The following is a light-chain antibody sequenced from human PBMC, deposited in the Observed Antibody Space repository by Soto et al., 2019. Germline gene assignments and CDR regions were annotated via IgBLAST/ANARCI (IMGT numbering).Light chain of an antibody. J-gene: IGLJ2*01. Sequence: QSALTQPAYVSGSPGQSITISCTGTSSDVGGYNYVSWYQQHPGKAPKLMIYDVSNWPSGVSNRFSGSKSGNTASLTISGLQAEDEADYYCSSYTSTSTLVFGGGTKLTVL. CDR1: SSDVGGYNY. CDR3: SSYTSTSTLV. V-gene: IGLV2-14*01. CDR2: DVS.